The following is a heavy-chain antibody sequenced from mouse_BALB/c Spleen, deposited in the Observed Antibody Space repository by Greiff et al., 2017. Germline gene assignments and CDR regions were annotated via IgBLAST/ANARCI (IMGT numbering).Heavy chain of an antibody. CDR2: IWSDGST. V-gene: IGHV2-6-2*01. CDR1: GFSLTSYG. CDR3: ARNSYGNYVPFAY. J-gene: IGHJ3*01. Sequence: VQLQESGPDLVAPSQSLSITCTVSGFSLTSYGVHWVRQPPGKGLEWLVVIWSDGSTTYNSALKSRLSISKDNSKSQVFLKMNSLQTDDTAMYYCARNSYGNYVPFAYWGQGTLVTVSA. D-gene: IGHD2-1*01.